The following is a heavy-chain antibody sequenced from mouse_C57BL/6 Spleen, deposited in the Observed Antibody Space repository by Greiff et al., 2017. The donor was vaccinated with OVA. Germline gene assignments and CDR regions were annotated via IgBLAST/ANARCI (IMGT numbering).Heavy chain of an antibody. J-gene: IGHJ3*01. D-gene: IGHD3-2*02. CDR2: IYPRSGNT. CDR3: ASDGSSGAY. CDR1: GYTFTSYG. Sequence: QVQLQQSGAELARPGASVKLSCKASGYTFTSYGISWVKQRTGQGLEWIGEIYPRSGNTYYNEKFKGKATLTADKSSSTAYMELRSLTSEDSAVYFCASDGSSGAYWGQGTLVTVSA. V-gene: IGHV1-81*01.